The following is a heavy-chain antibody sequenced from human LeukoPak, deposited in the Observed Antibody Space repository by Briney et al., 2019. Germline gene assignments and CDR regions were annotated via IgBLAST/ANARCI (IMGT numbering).Heavy chain of an antibody. V-gene: IGHV4-4*07. CDR2: LSSSGTT. J-gene: IGHJ2*01. CDR1: GGSITSSY. Sequence: SETLSLTCTVSGGSITSSYWNWIRQPAGRGLEWIGRLSSSGTTYNPSLKSRVTMSLDTSKNQFSLRLRSVTAADTAVYYCARDQGIGVYWYWYFDLWGRGTLITVSS. D-gene: IGHD2-8*02. CDR3: ARDQGIGVYWYWYFDL.